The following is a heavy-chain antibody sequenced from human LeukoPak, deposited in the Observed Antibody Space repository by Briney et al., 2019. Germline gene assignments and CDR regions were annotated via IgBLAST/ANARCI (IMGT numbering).Heavy chain of an antibody. CDR3: AKDVERLDYFDY. D-gene: IGHD3-9*01. Sequence: PGRSQRLSCAASGFTFSDYGMHWVRQAPGKGLEWVAVMSYEGTNKYYADSVKGRFTISRDNSKNTLYLQMNSLRAEDTAVYYCAKDVERLDYFDYCGQGTLVTVSS. V-gene: IGHV3-30*18. CDR2: MSYEGTNK. J-gene: IGHJ4*02. CDR1: GFTFSDYG.